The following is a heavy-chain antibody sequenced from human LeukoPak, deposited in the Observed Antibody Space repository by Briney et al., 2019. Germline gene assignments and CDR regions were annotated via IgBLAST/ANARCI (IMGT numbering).Heavy chain of an antibody. V-gene: IGHV3-7*04. CDR2: IKQDGSEK. Sequence: GGSLRLSCAASGFTFSSYWMSWVRQAPGKGLEWVANIKQDGSEKYYVDSVKGRFTISRDNAKNSLYLQMNSLRAEDTAVYYCVTDEVVITTHDAFDIWGQGTMVTVSS. CDR1: GFTFSSYW. D-gene: IGHD3-22*01. CDR3: VTDEVVITTHDAFDI. J-gene: IGHJ3*02.